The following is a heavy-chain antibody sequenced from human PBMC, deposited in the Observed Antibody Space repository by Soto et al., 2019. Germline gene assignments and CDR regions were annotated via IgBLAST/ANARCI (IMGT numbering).Heavy chain of an antibody. V-gene: IGHV1-46*01. D-gene: IGHD2-21*01. CDR1: GYTFTSYY. J-gene: IGHJ4*02. Sequence: ASVKVSCKASGYTFTSYYMHWVRQAPGQGLEWMGIINPSGGSTSYAQKFQGRVTMTRDTSTSTVYMELSSLRSEDTAVYYCARDPGDGYSWANFFDYWGQGTLVTVSS. CDR3: ARDPGDGYSWANFFDY. CDR2: INPSGGST.